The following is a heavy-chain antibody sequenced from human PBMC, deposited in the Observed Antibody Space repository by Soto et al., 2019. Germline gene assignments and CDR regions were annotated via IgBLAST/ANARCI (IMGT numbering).Heavy chain of an antibody. CDR3: TRQGCSGGSCYPSFDY. Sequence: GGSLRLSCAASGFIFSDHYMDWVRQAPRKGLEWVGRTRKKGNSYTTEYAASVKGRFTVSRDDSKKSLYLQMNSLKTEDTAVYYCTRQGCSGGSCYPSFDYWGQGTLVTVSS. D-gene: IGHD2-15*01. V-gene: IGHV3-72*01. J-gene: IGHJ4*02. CDR1: GFIFSDHY. CDR2: TRKKGNSYTT.